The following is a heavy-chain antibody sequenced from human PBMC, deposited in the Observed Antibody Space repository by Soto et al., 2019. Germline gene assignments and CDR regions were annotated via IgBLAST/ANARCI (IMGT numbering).Heavy chain of an antibody. CDR3: ARDAPEGIAVAGNPDDYYYYYGMDV. J-gene: IGHJ6*02. CDR2: ISAYNGNT. CDR1: GYTFTSYG. Sequence: KVSCKASGYTFTSYGISWVRQAPGQGLEWMGWISAYNGNTNYAQKLQGRVTMTTDTSTSTAYMELRSLRSDDTAVYYCARDAPEGIAVAGNPDDYYYYYGMDVWGQGTTVTVSS. V-gene: IGHV1-18*01. D-gene: IGHD6-19*01.